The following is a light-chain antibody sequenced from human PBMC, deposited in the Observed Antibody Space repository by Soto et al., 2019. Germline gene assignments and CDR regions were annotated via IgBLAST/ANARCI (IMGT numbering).Light chain of an antibody. CDR3: QSYENSRTGFYV. CDR1: SSDIGAGFD. Sequence: QSVLTQPPSVSGAPGQRVTISCTGSSSDIGAGFDVHWYQHLPGTAPKLLIYGNTNRPSGVPGRFSGSKSGTSASLVITGLQADDEADYYCQSYENSRTGFYVFGTGTKGTV. CDR2: GNT. J-gene: IGLJ1*01. V-gene: IGLV1-40*01.